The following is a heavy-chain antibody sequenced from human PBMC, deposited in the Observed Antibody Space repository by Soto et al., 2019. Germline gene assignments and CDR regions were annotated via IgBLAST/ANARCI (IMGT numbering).Heavy chain of an antibody. CDR3: ATPGGLGEVSPYFAY. J-gene: IGHJ4*02. CDR1: YASINNYH. D-gene: IGHD3-10*01. V-gene: IGHV4-59*08. Sequence: QVQLQESGPGLLKPSETLSLTCTVSYASINNYHWTWIRQPPGKGLEWIAYIYYTGTTNFNPSLKRRVTIPMATTKNQFSLKLRSVTAADTAVYYCATPGGLGEVSPYFAYWGQGRMVTVSS. CDR2: IYYTGTT.